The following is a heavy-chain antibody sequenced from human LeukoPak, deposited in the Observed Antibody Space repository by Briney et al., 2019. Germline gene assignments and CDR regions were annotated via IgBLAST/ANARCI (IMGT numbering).Heavy chain of an antibody. CDR2: ISYDGSNK. CDR3: AKGITTNYFDH. J-gene: IGHJ4*02. D-gene: IGHD3-22*01. Sequence: PGRSLGLSCAASGFTFSSYGMHWVRQAPGKGLEWVAVISYDGSNKYYADSVRGRFTISRDNSKNTLYLQMNSLRAEDTAVYYCAKGITTNYFDHWGQGTLVTVSS. V-gene: IGHV3-30*18. CDR1: GFTFSSYG.